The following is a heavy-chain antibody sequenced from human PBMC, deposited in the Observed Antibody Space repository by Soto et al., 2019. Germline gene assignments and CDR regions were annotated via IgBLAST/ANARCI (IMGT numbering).Heavy chain of an antibody. D-gene: IGHD2-15*01. J-gene: IGHJ4*02. CDR1: GGSIISYY. V-gene: IGHV4-59*01. Sequence: SETQSLTCTVSGGSIISYYWSWIRKPPGKGLEWIGYIYYSGSTNYNPSLKSRVTISVDTSKNQFSLKLSSVTAADTAVYYCARGVVVAATLGLNFDYWGQGTLVTVSS. CDR2: IYYSGST. CDR3: ARGVVVAATLGLNFDY.